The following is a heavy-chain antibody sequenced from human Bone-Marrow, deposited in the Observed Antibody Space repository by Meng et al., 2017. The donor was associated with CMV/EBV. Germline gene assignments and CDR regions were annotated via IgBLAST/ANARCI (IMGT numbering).Heavy chain of an antibody. V-gene: IGHV1-18*01. CDR3: ARVGAAGNRLRFDY. Sequence: ASMKVSCKASGYTFTNYGISWVRQAPGQGLEWMGWISAYNGNTNYAQKLQGRVTMTTDSSTSAAYMELRSLRSDDTAVYYCARVGAAGNRLRFDYCGQGTLVTVSS. J-gene: IGHJ4*02. CDR1: GYTFTNYG. CDR2: ISAYNGNT. D-gene: IGHD6-13*01.